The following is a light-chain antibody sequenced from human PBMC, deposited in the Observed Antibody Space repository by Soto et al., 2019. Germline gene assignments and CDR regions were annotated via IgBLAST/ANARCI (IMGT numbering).Light chain of an antibody. CDR2: DVS. V-gene: IGLV2-11*01. J-gene: IGLJ2*01. CDR1: SSDVGGYNY. CDR3: CSYAVSTLLV. Sequence: QSALTQPRSVSGSPGQSVTISCTGTSSDVGGYNYVSWYQQHPGKAPKLMIYDVSKRPSGVPDRFSGSKSGNTASLTISGLQAEDEADYYCCSYAVSTLLVFGGGTKLTVL.